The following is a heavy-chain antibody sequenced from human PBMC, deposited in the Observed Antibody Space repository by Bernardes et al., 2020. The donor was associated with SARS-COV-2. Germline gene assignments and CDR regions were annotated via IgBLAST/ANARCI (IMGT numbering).Heavy chain of an antibody. V-gene: IGHV3-7*04. CDR2: MNQDGSEK. Sequence: GGSLRLSCVASEFTFSSYRMSWVRQAPGQGLEWVANMNQDGSEKSSEDSVKGRFTISRYNAKNSLYLQLRSLRVEDTAVYYCACEWGYWSQGTLVTVS. CDR1: EFTFSSYR. CDR3: ACEWGY. D-gene: IGHD1-26*01. J-gene: IGHJ4*02.